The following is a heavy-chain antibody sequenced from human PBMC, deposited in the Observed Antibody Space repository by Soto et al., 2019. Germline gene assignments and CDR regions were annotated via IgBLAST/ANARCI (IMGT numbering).Heavy chain of an antibody. J-gene: IGHJ4*02. Sequence: SETLSLTCTVSGGSISSYYWSWIRQPPGKGLEWIGYIYYSGSTNYNPSLKSRVTISADTSKNQFSLKLSSVTAADTAVYYCASSITIFGVVIGSFDYWGQGTLVTVSS. CDR2: IYYSGST. CDR3: ASSITIFGVVIGSFDY. D-gene: IGHD3-3*01. CDR1: GGSISSYY. V-gene: IGHV4-59*01.